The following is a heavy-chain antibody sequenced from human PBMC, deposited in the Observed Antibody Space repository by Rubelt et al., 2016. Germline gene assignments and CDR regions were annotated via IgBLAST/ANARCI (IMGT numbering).Heavy chain of an antibody. Sequence: QVQLVQSGAEVKKPGSSVKVSCKASGYTFTSYYMHWVRQAPGQGLEWMGIINPSGGSTSYAQKFQGRVTITRDTSASTAYMELSSLRSEDTAVYYCARKGYGYGMDVWGQGTTVTVSS. D-gene: IGHD3-16*01. CDR1: GYTFTSYY. CDR2: INPSGGST. CDR3: ARKGYGYGMDV. V-gene: IGHV1-46*01. J-gene: IGHJ6*02.